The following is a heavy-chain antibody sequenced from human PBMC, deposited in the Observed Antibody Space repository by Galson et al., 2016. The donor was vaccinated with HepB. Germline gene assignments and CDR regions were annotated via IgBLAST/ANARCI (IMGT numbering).Heavy chain of an antibody. Sequence: SVKVSCKASGYTFTSYYMHWVRQAPGQGLEWMGIINPSGGSTSYAQKFQGRVTMTRDTSTSTVYMELSSLRSENTAVYYCARAGVAVAGILYWGQGTLVTVSS. CDR1: GYTFTSYY. D-gene: IGHD6-19*01. V-gene: IGHV1-46*01. CDR3: ARAGVAVAGILY. CDR2: INPSGGST. J-gene: IGHJ4*02.